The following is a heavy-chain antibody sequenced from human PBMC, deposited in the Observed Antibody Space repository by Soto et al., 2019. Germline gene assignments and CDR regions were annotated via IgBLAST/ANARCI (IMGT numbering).Heavy chain of an antibody. V-gene: IGHV3-53*02. CDR3: ARDNAGDYYYYYGMDV. J-gene: IGHJ6*02. CDR2: IYSGGST. D-gene: IGHD3-10*01. CDR1: GFTVSSNY. Sequence: EVQLVETGGGLIQPGGSLRLSCAASGFTVSSNYMSWVRQAPGKGLEWVSVIYSGGSTYYADSVKGRFTISRDNSKITLYLQMNSLRAEDTAVYYCARDNAGDYYYYYGMDVWGQGTTVTVSS.